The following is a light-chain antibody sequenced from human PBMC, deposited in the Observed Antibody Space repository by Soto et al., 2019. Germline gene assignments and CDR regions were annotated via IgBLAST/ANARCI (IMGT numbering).Light chain of an antibody. Sequence: QSVLTQPRSVSGSPGQSVTISCTGTRSDVGGYDYVSWYQQHPGKAPKLMIYDVNKRSSGVPDRFSGSKSGNTASLTISGLQAEDEADYYCCSYAGSSYVFGTGTKLTVL. V-gene: IGLV2-11*01. CDR2: DVN. CDR1: RSDVGGYDY. CDR3: CSYAGSSYV. J-gene: IGLJ1*01.